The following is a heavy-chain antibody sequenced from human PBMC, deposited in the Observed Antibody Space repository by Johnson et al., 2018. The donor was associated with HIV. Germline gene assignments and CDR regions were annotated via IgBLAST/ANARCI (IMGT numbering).Heavy chain of an antibody. CDR2: ISGSGDSA. J-gene: IGHJ3*02. V-gene: IGHV3-23*04. D-gene: IGHD4-17*01. CDR1: GFTFSSYA. Sequence: VQLVESGGGVVQPGRSLRLSCAASGFTFSSYAMSWVRQAPGKGLEWVSAISGSGDSAYYADSVKGRFTISRDNSKHTLYLQMNSLRAEGTAVYYCASRYGDYGLGAFDIWGQGTMVTVSS. CDR3: ASRYGDYGLGAFDI.